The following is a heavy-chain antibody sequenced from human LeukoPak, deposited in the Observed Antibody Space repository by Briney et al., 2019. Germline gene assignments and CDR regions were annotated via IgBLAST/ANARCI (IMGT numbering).Heavy chain of an antibody. V-gene: IGHV3-23*01. J-gene: IGHJ4*02. Sequence: GGSLRLSCEGSGFTFNGYAFSWVRQAPGKGLEWVAVTGGSDDNTHYADSVKGRFTISRDNSEKRLFLQMNSLRPDDSALYYCTTELMTGFSSGWYFAYWGQGTLVTVSS. D-gene: IGHD6-19*01. CDR1: GFTFNGYA. CDR2: TGGSDDNT. CDR3: TTELMTGFSSGWYFAY.